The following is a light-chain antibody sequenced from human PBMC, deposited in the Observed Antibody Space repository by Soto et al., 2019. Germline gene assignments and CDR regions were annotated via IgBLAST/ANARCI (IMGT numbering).Light chain of an antibody. Sequence: QSALTQPASVSGSPGQSITISCTGTSSDVGGYNYVSWYQQHPGKAPKLMIYDVSNRPSGVSNRFSGSKSGNTASLTISGLQAEDEAGYYCSSYTSSSTRVFGGGTKLTVL. CDR1: SSDVGGYNY. V-gene: IGLV2-14*01. CDR2: DVS. J-gene: IGLJ2*01. CDR3: SSYTSSSTRV.